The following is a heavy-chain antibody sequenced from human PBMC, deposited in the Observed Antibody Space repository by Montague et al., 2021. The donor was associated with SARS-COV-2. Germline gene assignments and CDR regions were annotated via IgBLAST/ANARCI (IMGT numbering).Heavy chain of an antibody. CDR3: ASNYYDTTGYYSEDS. Sequence: SLRLSCAASGFTFITYSMNWVRQAPGKGLEWVSSISSSSAYIYYADSVKGRFTISRDNAKNSLYPQMNSLRAEDTAVYYCASNYYDTTGYYSEDSWGQGTLVTVSS. CDR1: GFTFITYS. D-gene: IGHD3-22*01. CDR2: ISSSSAYI. J-gene: IGHJ4*02. V-gene: IGHV3-21*01.